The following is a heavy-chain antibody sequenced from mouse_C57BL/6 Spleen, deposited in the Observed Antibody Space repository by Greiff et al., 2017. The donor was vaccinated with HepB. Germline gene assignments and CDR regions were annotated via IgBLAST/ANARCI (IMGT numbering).Heavy chain of an antibody. CDR2: INPSNGGT. V-gene: IGHV1-53*01. CDR3: ARFLYDGGVY. D-gene: IGHD2-3*01. CDR1: GYAFSSSW. J-gene: IGHJ3*01. Sequence: QVQLQQSGPELVKPGASVKISCKASGYAFSSSWMNWVKQRPGQGLEWIGNINPSNGGTNYNEKFKSKATLTVDKSSSTAYMQLSSLTSEDSAVYYCARFLYDGGVYWGQGTLVTVSA.